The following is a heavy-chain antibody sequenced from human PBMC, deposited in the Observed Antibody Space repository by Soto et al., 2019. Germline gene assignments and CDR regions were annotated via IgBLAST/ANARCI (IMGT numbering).Heavy chain of an antibody. CDR1: GFTFSDYY. V-gene: IGHV3-11*01. Sequence: QVQLVESGGGLVKPGGSLRLSCAASGFTFSDYYMSWIRQAPGKGLEWVSYISSSDSIIYHADSVKDRFTISRDNAKNSLYLQMNGLRVEDTAVYYCARDCRSTSCYGYFQNWGQGTLVTVSS. J-gene: IGHJ1*01. D-gene: IGHD2-2*01. CDR2: ISSSDSII. CDR3: ARDCRSTSCYGYFQN.